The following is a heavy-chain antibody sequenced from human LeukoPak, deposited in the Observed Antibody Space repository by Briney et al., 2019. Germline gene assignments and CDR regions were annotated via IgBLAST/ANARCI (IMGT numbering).Heavy chain of an antibody. Sequence: QPGGSLRLSCSASGFTFSSYAMHWVRQAPGKGLGYVSAISSNGGSTYYADSVKGRFTISRDNSKNTLYLQMSSLRAEDTAVYYCVKGPYYYDSSGYSGDYFDYWGQGTLVTVSS. CDR2: ISSNGGST. J-gene: IGHJ4*02. V-gene: IGHV3-64D*06. CDR1: GFTFSSYA. CDR3: VKGPYYYDSSGYSGDYFDY. D-gene: IGHD3-22*01.